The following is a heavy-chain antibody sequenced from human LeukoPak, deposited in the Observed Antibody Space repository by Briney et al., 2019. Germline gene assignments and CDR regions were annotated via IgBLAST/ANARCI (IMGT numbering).Heavy chain of an antibody. J-gene: IGHJ4*02. Sequence: GGSLRLSCAASGFTFSSYAMSWVRQAPGKGLEWVSAISGSGGSTYYADSVKGRFTISRDNSKNTLYLQMNSLRAEDTAVYYCARDRYGDYSFDYWGQGTLVTVSS. CDR1: GFTFSSYA. CDR2: ISGSGGST. V-gene: IGHV3-23*01. D-gene: IGHD4-17*01. CDR3: ARDRYGDYSFDY.